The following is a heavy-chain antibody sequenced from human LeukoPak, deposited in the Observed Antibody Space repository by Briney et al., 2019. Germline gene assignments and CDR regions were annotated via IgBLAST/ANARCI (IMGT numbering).Heavy chain of an antibody. CDR3: AGDKTTGGWYEFDY. CDR1: GYTFTSYD. J-gene: IGHJ4*02. V-gene: IGHV1-8*01. D-gene: IGHD6-19*01. Sequence: ASVKVSCKASGYTFTSYDINWVRQATGQGLEWMGWMNPNSGNTIYAQKFQGRVTMTEDTSTDTAYMELSSLRAEDTAVYYCAGDKTTGGWYEFDYWGQGTLVTVSS. CDR2: MNPNSGNT.